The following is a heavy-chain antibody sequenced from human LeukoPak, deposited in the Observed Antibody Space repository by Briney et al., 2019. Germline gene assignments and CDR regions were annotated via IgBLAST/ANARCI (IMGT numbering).Heavy chain of an antibody. V-gene: IGHV1-8*03. J-gene: IGHJ4*02. D-gene: IGHD5-18*01. Sequence: ASVKVSCKASGYTFTIYDINWVRQATGQGLEWMGWMNPNSGNTGYAQKFQGRVTITRNTSISTAYMELSSLRSEDTAVYYCARGRIQLWFHDYWGQGTLVTVSS. CDR2: MNPNSGNT. CDR3: ARGRIQLWFHDY. CDR1: GYTFTIYD.